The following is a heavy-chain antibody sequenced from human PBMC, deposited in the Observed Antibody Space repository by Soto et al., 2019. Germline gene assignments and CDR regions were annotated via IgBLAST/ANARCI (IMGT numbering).Heavy chain of an antibody. V-gene: IGHV3-15*01. Sequence: ESLRLSCAASGFSFRNAWMSWVRQAPGKGLEWVGRIKSKTDGGTTDYAAPVKGRFTISRDNSKNTLYLQMNSLKTEDTAVYYCRLDYFYYGMDVWGQGTTVTVSS. CDR1: GFSFRNAW. CDR2: IKSKTDGGTT. J-gene: IGHJ6*02. CDR3: RLDYFYYGMDV.